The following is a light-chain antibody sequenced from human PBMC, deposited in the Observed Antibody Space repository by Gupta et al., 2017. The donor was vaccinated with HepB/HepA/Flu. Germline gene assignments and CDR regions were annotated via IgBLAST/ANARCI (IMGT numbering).Light chain of an antibody. J-gene: IGKJ1*01. V-gene: IGKV1-39*01. Sequence: DIQMTQSPSSLSASVGDRVTITCRASQSISSYLHWYQQKPGKAPKLLIYTAYSLQSGVPSRFSGSGSGTDFTLTISSLQPEDFATYYCQQSYSTPRTFGQGTKVGIK. CDR2: TAY. CDR3: QQSYSTPRT. CDR1: QSISSY.